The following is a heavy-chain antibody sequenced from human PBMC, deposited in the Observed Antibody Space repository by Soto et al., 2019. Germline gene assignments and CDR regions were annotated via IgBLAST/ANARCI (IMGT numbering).Heavy chain of an antibody. CDR1: GFTFRDYG. Sequence: EVQLLESGGGLVQPGGSRRLSCAASGFTFRDYGMSWVRQAPGKGLEWVSGISGGATYYADSVKGRFVNSRDDSKNTLYLEMDSLRVEDTAVYYCTKDSGWTSADWGQGTLVTVSS. V-gene: IGHV3-23*01. CDR2: ISGGAT. J-gene: IGHJ4*02. D-gene: IGHD3-10*01. CDR3: TKDSGWTSAD.